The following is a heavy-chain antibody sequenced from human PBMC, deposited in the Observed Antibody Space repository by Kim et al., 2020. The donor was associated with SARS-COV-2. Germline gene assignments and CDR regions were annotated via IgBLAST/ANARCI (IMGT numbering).Heavy chain of an antibody. CDR3: AREETDSYGYRAFDY. Sequence: ASVQVSCKASGYTFHTYAMHWMRQAPGQRLEWMGWVDGGNGNTKSSQNFQGRVTITRDRSATTAYMELSSLRSEDTAVYYCAREETDSYGYRAFDYWGQGTPVTVSS. D-gene: IGHD5-18*01. CDR2: VDGGNGNT. V-gene: IGHV1-3*01. CDR1: GYTFHTYA. J-gene: IGHJ4*02.